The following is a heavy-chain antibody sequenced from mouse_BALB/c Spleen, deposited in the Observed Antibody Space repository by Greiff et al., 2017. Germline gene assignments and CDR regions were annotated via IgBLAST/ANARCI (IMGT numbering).Heavy chain of an antibody. CDR3: ARHSDYDYDY. V-gene: IGHV5-12-2*01. D-gene: IGHD2-4*01. CDR1: GFTFSSYT. Sequence: EVQRVESGGGLVQPGGSLKLSCAASGFTFSSYTMSWVRQTPEKRLEWVAYISNGGGSTYYPDTVKGRFTISRDNAKNTLYLQMSSLKSEDTAMYYCARHSDYDYDYWGQGTTLTVSS. CDR2: ISNGGGST. J-gene: IGHJ2*01.